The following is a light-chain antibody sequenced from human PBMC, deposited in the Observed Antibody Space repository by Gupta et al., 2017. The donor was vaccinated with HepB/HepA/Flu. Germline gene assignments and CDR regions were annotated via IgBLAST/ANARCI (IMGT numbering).Light chain of an antibody. CDR1: QSVSSY. J-gene: IGKJ2*03. Sequence: EIVLTQSPATLSLSPGDRATLSCRASQSVSSYLAWYQQKPGQAPRLLIYDASNRATGIPARFSGSGSGTDFTLTISSLEPEDFAVYYCQHRSNWPSFGQGTKLEIK. V-gene: IGKV3-11*01. CDR2: DAS. CDR3: QHRSNWPS.